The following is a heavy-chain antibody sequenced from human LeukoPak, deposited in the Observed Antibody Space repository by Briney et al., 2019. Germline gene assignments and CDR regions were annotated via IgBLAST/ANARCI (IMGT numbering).Heavy chain of an antibody. V-gene: IGHV4-38-2*02. CDR2: IYHSGST. CDR1: GYSISSGYY. Sequence: SETLSLTCPVSGYSISSGYYWGWIRQPPGKGLEWIGSIYHSGSTYYNPSLKSRVTISVDTSKNQFSLKLSSVTAADTAVYYCARVRAQLWLLGYNYFDYWGQGTLVTVSS. D-gene: IGHD5-18*01. CDR3: ARVRAQLWLLGYNYFDY. J-gene: IGHJ4*02.